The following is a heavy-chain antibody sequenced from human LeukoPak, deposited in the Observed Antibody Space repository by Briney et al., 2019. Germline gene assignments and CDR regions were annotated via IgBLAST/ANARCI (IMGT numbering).Heavy chain of an antibody. V-gene: IGHV3-23*01. CDR3: AKGSRGYTHYCLDY. J-gene: IGHJ4*02. CDR2: ISGSGAST. D-gene: IGHD5-18*01. Sequence: AGGSLRLSCAASGFSFNGFAMTWVRQAPGKGLEWVSRISGSGASTFYADSVKGRFTLSKDTSSNTVFLQMASLRAEDTAVYYCAKGSRGYTHYCLDYWGQGTHVTVSS. CDR1: GFSFNGFA.